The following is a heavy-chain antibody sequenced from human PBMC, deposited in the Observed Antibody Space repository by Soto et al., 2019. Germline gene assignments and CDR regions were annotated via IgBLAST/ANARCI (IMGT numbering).Heavy chain of an antibody. V-gene: IGHV4-4*02. CDR1: GGSISSSNC. CDR3: ARVSGSYYYGMDV. J-gene: IGHJ6*02. CDR2: IYHSGST. Sequence: SETLSLTCAVSGGSISSSNCWSWVRQPPGKGLEWIGEIYHSGSTNCNPSLKSRVTISVDKSKNQFSLKLSSVTAADTAVYYCARVSGSYYYGMDVWGQGTTVTVS. D-gene: IGHD1-26*01.